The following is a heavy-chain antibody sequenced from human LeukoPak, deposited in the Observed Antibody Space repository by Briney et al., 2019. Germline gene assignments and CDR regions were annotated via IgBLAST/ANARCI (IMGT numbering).Heavy chain of an antibody. Sequence: SETLSLTCTVSGGSISSYYWSWIRHPPGKGLEWIGYIYYSGSTNYNPSLKSRVTISVDTSKNQFSLKLSSVTAADTAVYYCARRRNSSSWYGNWFDPWGQGTLVTVSS. J-gene: IGHJ5*02. V-gene: IGHV4-59*12. CDR2: IYYSGST. CDR1: GGSISSYY. CDR3: ARRRNSSSWYGNWFDP. D-gene: IGHD6-13*01.